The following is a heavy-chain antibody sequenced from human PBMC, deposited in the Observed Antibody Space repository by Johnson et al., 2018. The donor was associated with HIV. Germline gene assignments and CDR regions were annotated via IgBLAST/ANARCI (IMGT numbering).Heavy chain of an antibody. CDR3: ANALGI. CDR1: GFTFDDYG. V-gene: IGHV3-20*04. CDR2: ISWNSGTI. Sequence: VQLVESGGGVVRPGGSLRLSCAASGFTFDDYGMSWVRQAPGKGLEWVSGISWNSGTIAYEDSVKGRFTISRDNSKNTVYLQMNSLRTEDTAVYYCANALGIWGQGTMVTVSS. J-gene: IGHJ3*02.